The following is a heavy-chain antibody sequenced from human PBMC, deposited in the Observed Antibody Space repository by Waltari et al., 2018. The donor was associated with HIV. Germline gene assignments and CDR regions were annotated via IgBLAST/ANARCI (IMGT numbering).Heavy chain of an antibody. CDR3: AKVGSSGPLDH. V-gene: IGHV3-33*08. CDR2: IWYDGSNE. J-gene: IGHJ4*02. D-gene: IGHD6-19*01. Sequence: QVHLVESGGGVVQPGRSLRLSCVASGFTFSSFAMHWVRQTPGKGVEWVEGIWYDGSNEKYADSGKGRFTISRDKSMDTLYLEMMSLRADDTAKYYCAKVGSSGPLDHWGQGTLVTVSP. CDR1: GFTFSSFA.